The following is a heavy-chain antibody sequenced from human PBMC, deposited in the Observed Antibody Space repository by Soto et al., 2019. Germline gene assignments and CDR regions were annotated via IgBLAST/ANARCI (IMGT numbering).Heavy chain of an antibody. V-gene: IGHV1-8*01. CDR3: ARFVRHQLPTIDF. CDR2: MNPESRNT. D-gene: IGHD2-2*01. Sequence: ASVRVSCKASGYTFTSYDINWVRQATGQGLEWMGWMNPESRNTGYAQKFQGRVTMTRDTSISTAYMELTSLRSEDTAVYYCARFVRHQLPTIDFWRQGTLVTVSS. CDR1: GYTFTSYD. J-gene: IGHJ4*02.